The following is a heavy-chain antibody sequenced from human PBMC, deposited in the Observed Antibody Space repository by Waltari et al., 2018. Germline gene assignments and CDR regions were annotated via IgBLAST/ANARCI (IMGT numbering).Heavy chain of an antibody. CDR2: ISGSGGSK. Sequence: EVQLLESGGGLVQPGGSLRLSCAASGFTFSSYAMSWVRQAPGKGLEWVSAISGSGGSKYYADSVKGRFTISRDNSKNTLYLQMNSLRAEDTSVYYCAKAQNARGYYYGMDVWGQGTTVTVSS. CDR3: AKAQNARGYYYGMDV. J-gene: IGHJ6*02. CDR1: GFTFSSYA. V-gene: IGHV3-23*01.